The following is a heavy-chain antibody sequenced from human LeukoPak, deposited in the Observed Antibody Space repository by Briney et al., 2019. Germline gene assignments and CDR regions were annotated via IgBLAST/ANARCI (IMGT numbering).Heavy chain of an antibody. CDR2: VGRDGSEK. D-gene: IGHD1-26*01. Sequence: GGSLRLSCAASGHTFIDYWMAWVRQVPGKGLEWVANVGRDGSEKNYVDSVEGRFTISRDNAKKSLDLEMNSLRVEDTALYYCAKVGTWELQRVFENWGQGTLVTVSS. V-gene: IGHV3-7*01. CDR1: GHTFIDYW. J-gene: IGHJ4*02. CDR3: AKVGTWELQRVFEN.